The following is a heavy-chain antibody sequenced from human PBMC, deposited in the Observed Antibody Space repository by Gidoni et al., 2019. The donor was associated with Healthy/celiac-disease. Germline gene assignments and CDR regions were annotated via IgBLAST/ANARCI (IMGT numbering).Heavy chain of an antibody. V-gene: IGHV3-7*04. CDR3: ARDVIRRLVIRLWYFDL. CDR2: IKQDGSEK. Sequence: EVQLVESGGGLVQPGGSLRLSCSASGFTFSSSWMSWVRQAPGKGMEWVANIKQDGSEKYYVDSVKGRFTISRDNAKNSLYLQMNSLRAEDTAVYYCARDVIRRLVIRLWYFDLWGRGTLVTVSS. D-gene: IGHD3-9*01. CDR1: GFTFSSSW. J-gene: IGHJ2*01.